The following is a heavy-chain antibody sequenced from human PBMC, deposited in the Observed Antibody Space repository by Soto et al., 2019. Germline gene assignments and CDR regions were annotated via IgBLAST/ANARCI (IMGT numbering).Heavy chain of an antibody. CDR1: GFTFGSYG. CDR3: VSSSCTSGVCYFVN. CDR2: ISYDGSNK. D-gene: IGHD2-8*01. J-gene: IGHJ4*02. V-gene: IGHV3-30*03. Sequence: LRLSCAASGFTFGSYGMHWVRQAPGKGLEWVAVISYDGSNKYYADSLKGRFTISRDNAKKSLYLQMNSLTAEDTAVYYCVSSSCTSGVCYFVNWGQGTLVTVSS.